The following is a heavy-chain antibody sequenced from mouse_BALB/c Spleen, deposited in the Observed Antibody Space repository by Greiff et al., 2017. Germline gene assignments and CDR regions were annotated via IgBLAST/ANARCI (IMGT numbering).Heavy chain of an antibody. Sequence: EVQRVESGGGLVQPGGSRKLSCAASGFTFSSFGMHWVRQAPEKGLEWVAYISSGSSTIYYADTVKGRFTISRDNPKNTLFLQMTSLRSEDTAMYYCARDYYGSSSFAYWGQGTLVTVSA. D-gene: IGHD1-1*01. V-gene: IGHV5-17*02. CDR3: ARDYYGSSSFAY. CDR1: GFTFSSFG. J-gene: IGHJ3*01. CDR2: ISSGSSTI.